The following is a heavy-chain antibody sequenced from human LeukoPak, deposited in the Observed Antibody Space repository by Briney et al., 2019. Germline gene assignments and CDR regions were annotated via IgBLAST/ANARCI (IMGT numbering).Heavy chain of an antibody. CDR2: IIPILGIA. D-gene: IGHD5/OR15-5a*01. V-gene: IGHV1-69*04. CDR3: AIDLRGDLRNAFDI. Sequence: GASVKVSCKASGGTFSSYAISWVRQAPGQGLEWMGRIIPILGIANYAQKFQGRVTITADKSTSTAYMELSSLRSEDTAVYYCAIDLRGDLRNAFDIWGQGAMVTVSS. CDR1: GGTFSSYA. J-gene: IGHJ3*02.